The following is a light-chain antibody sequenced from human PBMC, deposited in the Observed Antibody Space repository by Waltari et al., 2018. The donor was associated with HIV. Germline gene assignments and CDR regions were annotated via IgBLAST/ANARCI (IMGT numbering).Light chain of an antibody. CDR2: NNN. CDR3: AAWDDSLSGYV. V-gene: IGLV1-44*01. CDR1: SPNIGSNT. J-gene: IGLJ1*01. Sequence: QSVLTQSPSASAPPGQRVTISCSGSSPNIGSNTVNWYQQLPGLAPKLLIYNNNQRPSGVPDRFSGSKSGTSASLAVSGLQSDDEADYYCAAWDDSLSGYVFGTGTKVTVL.